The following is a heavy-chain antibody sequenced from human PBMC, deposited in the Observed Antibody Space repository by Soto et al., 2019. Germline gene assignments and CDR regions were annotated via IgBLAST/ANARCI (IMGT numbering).Heavy chain of an antibody. D-gene: IGHD5-18*01. Sequence: EVQLVESGGGLVKPGGSLRLSCAASGFTFSRYSLNWVRQAPGKGLEWVSSITSRSSYIYHADSVKGRFTISRDNAKNSRYLQMNSLRAEDTAVYYCARERDAAMANFDYWGQGALVTDSS. V-gene: IGHV3-21*01. CDR2: ITSRSSYI. J-gene: IGHJ4*02. CDR1: GFTFSRYS. CDR3: ARERDAAMANFDY.